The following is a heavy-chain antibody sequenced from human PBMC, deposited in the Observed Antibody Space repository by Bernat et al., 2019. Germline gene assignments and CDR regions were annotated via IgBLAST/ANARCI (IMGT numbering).Heavy chain of an antibody. CDR2: INHSGST. CDR1: GGSFSGYY. J-gene: IGHJ5*02. D-gene: IGHD3-10*01. Sequence: QVQLQQWGAGLLKPSETLSLTCAVYGGSFSGYYWSWIRQPPGKGLEWIGEINHSGSTNYNPSLKSRVTISVDTSKNQFSLKLSSVTAADTAVYYCARVTLRSHRTYMVRGINWFDPWGQGTLVTVSS. CDR3: ARVTLRSHRTYMVRGINWFDP. V-gene: IGHV4-34*01.